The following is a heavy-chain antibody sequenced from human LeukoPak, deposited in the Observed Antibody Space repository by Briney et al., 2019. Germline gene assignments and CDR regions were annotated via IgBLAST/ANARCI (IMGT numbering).Heavy chain of an antibody. V-gene: IGHV4-59*01. J-gene: IGHJ6*02. Sequence: SETLSLTCTVSGGSISSYYWSWIRQPPGKGLEWVGYIYYSGSTNYNPSLKSRVTISVDTSKNQFSLKLSSVTAADTAVYYCARDNGSGIYYYGMDVWGQGTTVTVSS. CDR2: IYYSGST. CDR1: GGSISSYY. CDR3: ARDNGSGIYYYGMDV. D-gene: IGHD3-10*01.